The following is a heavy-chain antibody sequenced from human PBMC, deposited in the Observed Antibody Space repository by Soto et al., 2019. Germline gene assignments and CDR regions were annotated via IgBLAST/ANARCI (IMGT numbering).Heavy chain of an antibody. V-gene: IGHV3-33*01. Sequence: GGSLRLSCAASGFTFSSYGMHWVRQAPGKGLEWVAVIWYDGSNKYYADSVKGRFTISRDNSKNTLYLQMNSLRAEDTAVYYCARGLTVVVPAAPNDAFDIWGQGTMVTVSS. J-gene: IGHJ3*02. CDR2: IWYDGSNK. CDR1: GFTFSSYG. CDR3: ARGLTVVVPAAPNDAFDI. D-gene: IGHD2-2*01.